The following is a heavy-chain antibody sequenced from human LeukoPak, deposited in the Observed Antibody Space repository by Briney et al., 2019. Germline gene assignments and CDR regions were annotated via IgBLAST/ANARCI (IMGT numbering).Heavy chain of an antibody. CDR1: GFTFSSYA. J-gene: IGHJ1*01. CDR2: ISYNGSNK. Sequence: PGGSLRLSCAASGFTFSSYAMHWVRQAPGKGLEWVAVISYNGSNKYYADSVKGRFTISRDNSKNTLYLQMNSLRAEDTAVYYCARDRTRQQLVLRRGGYFQDWGQGTLVTVSS. CDR3: ARDRTRQQLVLRRGGYFQD. V-gene: IGHV3-30*04. D-gene: IGHD6-13*01.